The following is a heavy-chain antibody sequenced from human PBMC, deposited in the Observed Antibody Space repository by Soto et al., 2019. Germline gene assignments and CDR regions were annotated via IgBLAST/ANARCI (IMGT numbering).Heavy chain of an antibody. CDR1: RFTFGSSY. D-gene: IGHD2-2*01. V-gene: IGHV3-53*01. CDR2: IYTGDTP. CDR3: TRDLMDVVPPADDLFDP. Sequence: GVSLSLSCAASRFTFGSSYVSWVRQAPGKGLEWVSVIYTGDTPYYADSVKGRFTISRDNSKNTLYLQMNSLRVEDTAVYYCTRDLMDVVPPADDLFDPWGQGILVTVSS. J-gene: IGHJ5*02.